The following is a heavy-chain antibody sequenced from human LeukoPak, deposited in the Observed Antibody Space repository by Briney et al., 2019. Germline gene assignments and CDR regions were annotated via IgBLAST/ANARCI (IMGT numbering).Heavy chain of an antibody. CDR2: ISGSGGST. V-gene: IGHV3-23*01. Sequence: GGSLRLSCAAPGFTFNNYAMSWVRQAPGKGLEWVSAISGSGGSTYYADSVKGRFTISRDNSKNTLYLQMNSLRAEDTAVYYCAKDGGDCSGGSCYAYFDYWGQGTLVTVSS. D-gene: IGHD2-15*01. CDR3: AKDGGDCSGGSCYAYFDY. CDR1: GFTFNNYA. J-gene: IGHJ4*02.